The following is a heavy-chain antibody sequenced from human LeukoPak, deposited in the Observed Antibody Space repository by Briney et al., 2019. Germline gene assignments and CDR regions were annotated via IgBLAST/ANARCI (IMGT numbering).Heavy chain of an antibody. J-gene: IGHJ6*02. D-gene: IGHD6-19*01. CDR1: GFTFSSYA. CDR2: ISGSGGST. Sequence: PGGSLRLSCAASGFTFSSYAMSWVRQAPGKGLEWVSAISGSGGSTYYADSVKGRFTISRDNSKNTLYLQMNSLRAEDTAVYYCAKAYSSGWYRLGYDMDVWGQGTTVTVSS. V-gene: IGHV3-23*01. CDR3: AKAYSSGWYRLGYDMDV.